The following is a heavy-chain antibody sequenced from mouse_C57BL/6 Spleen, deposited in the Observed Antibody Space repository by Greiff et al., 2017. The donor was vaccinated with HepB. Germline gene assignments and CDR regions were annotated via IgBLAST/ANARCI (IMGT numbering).Heavy chain of an antibody. CDR2: INPNNGGT. CDR1: GYTFTDYN. Sequence: VQLKESGPELVKPGASVKIPCKASGYTFTDYNMDWVKQSHGKSLEWIGDINPNNGGTIYNQKFKGKATLTVDKSSSTAYMELRSLTSEDTAVYYCASPYYYGSSYGAWYFDVWGTGTTVTVSS. CDR3: ASPYYYGSSYGAWYFDV. V-gene: IGHV1-18*01. J-gene: IGHJ1*03. D-gene: IGHD1-1*01.